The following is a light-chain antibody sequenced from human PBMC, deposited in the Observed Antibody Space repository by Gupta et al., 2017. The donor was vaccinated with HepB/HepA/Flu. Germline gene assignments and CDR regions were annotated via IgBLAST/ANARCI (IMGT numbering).Light chain of an antibody. V-gene: IGKV1-12*01. CDR2: AAS. J-gene: IGKJ5*01. CDR3: QQANSFPIT. Sequence: DIKTTQSPSSLCASVGDRVTITCRASQCISRWLAWYQQKPGKAPKLLIYAASSLQSGVPSRFSGSGSGTDFTLTISSLQPEDFATYYCQQANSFPITFGQGTRLEIK. CDR1: QCISRW.